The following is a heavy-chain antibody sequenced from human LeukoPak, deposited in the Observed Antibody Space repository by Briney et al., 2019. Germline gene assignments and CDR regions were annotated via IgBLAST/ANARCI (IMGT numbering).Heavy chain of an antibody. V-gene: IGHV4-31*03. CDR1: GGSISSGGYY. Sequence: SETLSLTCTVSGGSISSGGYYWSWIRQHPGKGLEWIGYIYYSGSTYYNPSLKSRVTISVDTSKNQLSLKLSSVTAADTAVYYCAREIAALAFDYWGQGTLVTVSS. J-gene: IGHJ4*02. D-gene: IGHD6-6*01. CDR3: AREIAALAFDY. CDR2: IYYSGST.